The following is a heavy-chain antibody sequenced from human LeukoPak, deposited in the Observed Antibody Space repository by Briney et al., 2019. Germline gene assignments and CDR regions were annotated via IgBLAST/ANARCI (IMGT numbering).Heavy chain of an antibody. CDR2: IYYSGST. CDR1: GGSISSYY. J-gene: IGHJ4*02. D-gene: IGHD2-21*02. V-gene: IGHV4-59*08. Sequence: SETLSLTCTVSGGSISSYYWSWIRQPPGKGLEWIGYIYYSGSTNYNPSLKSRVTISVDTSKNQFSLKLSSVTAADTAVYYCARQEMYCGGDCYSGYNYWGQGTLVTVSS. CDR3: ARQEMYCGGDCYSGYNY.